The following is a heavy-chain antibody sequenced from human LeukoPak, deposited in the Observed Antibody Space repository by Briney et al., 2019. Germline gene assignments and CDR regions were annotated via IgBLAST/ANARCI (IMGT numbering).Heavy chain of an antibody. CDR2: MKGDGSEI. D-gene: IGHD3-16*01. CDR3: ARPAYTAAYDL. J-gene: IGHJ3*01. V-gene: IGHV3-7*01. Sequence: GGSLRLSCAASGFIFSTYWMTWVRQAPGKGLEWVANMKGDGSEIHYVDSVKGRFTISRDNAKNSLYLQMNSLRAEDTAVYWCARPAYTAAYDLWGQGTLVTVSS. CDR1: GFIFSTYW.